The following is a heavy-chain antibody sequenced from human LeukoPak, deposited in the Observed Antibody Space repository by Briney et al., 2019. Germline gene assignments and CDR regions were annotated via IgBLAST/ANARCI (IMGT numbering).Heavy chain of an antibody. CDR1: GGSISSSNW. D-gene: IGHD4-17*01. V-gene: IGHV4-4*02. CDR3: ARRPLRGVYFDY. Sequence: SETLSLTCAVSGGSISSSNWWNWVRQPPGKGLEWIGEIYHSGSTNYNPSLKSRVTISVDKSKNQFSLKLSSVTAADTAVYYCARRPLRGVYFDYWGQGTLVTVSS. CDR2: IYHSGST. J-gene: IGHJ4*02.